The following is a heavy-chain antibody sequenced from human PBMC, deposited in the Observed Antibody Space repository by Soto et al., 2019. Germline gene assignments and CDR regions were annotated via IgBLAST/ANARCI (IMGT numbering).Heavy chain of an antibody. D-gene: IGHD5-18*01. Sequence: SSETLSLTGAVSGGSISSSNWWSWVRQPPGKGLEWIGETYHSGSTNYNPSLKSRVTISVDKSKNQFSLKLSSVAAADKAVYYCARVKVDTAMGNPTGNWFDTWCQGTPVTVS. CDR3: ARVKVDTAMGNPTGNWFDT. V-gene: IGHV4-4*02. J-gene: IGHJ5*02. CDR2: TYHSGST. CDR1: GGSISSSNW.